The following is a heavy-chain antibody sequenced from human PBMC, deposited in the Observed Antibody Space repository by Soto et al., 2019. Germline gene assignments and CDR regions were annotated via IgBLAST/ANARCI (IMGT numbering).Heavy chain of an antibody. CDR3: AKDSVGAWWFDP. Sequence: SETLSLTCTVSGGSISSYYWNWIRQPPGKGLEWIGYIYHSGSTNYNPSLKSRVTISVDTSKNQFSLKLTSVTAADTAVYYCAKDSVGAWWFDPWGQGTLVSVSS. CDR1: GGSISSYY. CDR2: IYHSGST. V-gene: IGHV4-59*01. D-gene: IGHD1-26*01. J-gene: IGHJ5*02.